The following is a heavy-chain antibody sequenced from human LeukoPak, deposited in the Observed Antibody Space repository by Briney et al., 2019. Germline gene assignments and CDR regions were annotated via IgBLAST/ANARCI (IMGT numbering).Heavy chain of an antibody. Sequence: GGSLRFSCAASGFIFSSYAMHSVRQAPGKGLEWVSVIYTGGSTYYADSVKGRFTISRDNSKNTLYLHMNSLRVEDTAVYYCARGWSGPLPDVWGQGTTVTVSS. V-gene: IGHV3-66*01. CDR3: ARGWSGPLPDV. J-gene: IGHJ6*02. CDR2: IYTGGST. CDR1: GFIFSSYA. D-gene: IGHD3-3*01.